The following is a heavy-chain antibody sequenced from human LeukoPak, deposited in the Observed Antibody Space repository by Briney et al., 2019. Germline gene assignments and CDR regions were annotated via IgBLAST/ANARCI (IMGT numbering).Heavy chain of an antibody. Sequence: PGGSLTLFCAVSGLTFDDYSMHWVRQAPGRGLQGVSRISGYGGSTYYADSVKGRFTTSRDNAKNSLYLQMNSLRAEDTAAYSCARAGWDILTGYWENYYYYGMDVWGQGTTVTVSS. CDR1: GLTFDDYS. J-gene: IGHJ6*02. CDR2: ISGYGGST. CDR3: ARAGWDILTGYWENYYYYGMDV. V-gene: IGHV3-43*02. D-gene: IGHD3-9*01.